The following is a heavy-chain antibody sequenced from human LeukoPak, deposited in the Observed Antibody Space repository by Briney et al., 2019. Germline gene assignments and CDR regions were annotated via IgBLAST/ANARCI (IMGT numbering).Heavy chain of an antibody. Sequence: GGSLRLSCAVSGFTFSNHAMSWVRQAPGKGLEWVSTIGGGGGDRYYADSVKGRFTISRDNSKNTVYFQMNSLRAEDTAVYYCARDTDYYGMDVWGQGTTVTVSS. CDR1: GFTFSNHA. CDR2: IGGGGGDR. J-gene: IGHJ6*02. CDR3: ARDTDYYGMDV. V-gene: IGHV3-23*01.